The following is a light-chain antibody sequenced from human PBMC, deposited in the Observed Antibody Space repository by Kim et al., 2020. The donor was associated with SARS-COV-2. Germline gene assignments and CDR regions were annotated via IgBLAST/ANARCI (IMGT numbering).Light chain of an antibody. CDR2: DVV. CDR3: SSYTSSTKVI. CDR1: SSDVGNFDS. Sequence: GQSFTISCAGASSDVGNFDSVSWYQQHPGKAPKLLIYDVVKRASGVSSRFSAFKSGDTASLIISGLQAEDEANYYCSSYTSSTKVIFGGGTQLTVL. V-gene: IGLV2-14*03. J-gene: IGLJ2*01.